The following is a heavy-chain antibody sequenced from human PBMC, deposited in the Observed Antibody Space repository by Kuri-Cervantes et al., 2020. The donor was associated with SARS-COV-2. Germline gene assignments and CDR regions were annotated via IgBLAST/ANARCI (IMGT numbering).Heavy chain of an antibody. D-gene: IGHD5-12*01. CDR2: IKQDGSEK. CDR3: ARGGYDSSVEEFDY. CDR1: GFTFSSYW. Sequence: GESLKISCAASGFTFSSYWMSWVRQAPGKGLEWVANIKQDGSEKYYVDSVKGRFTISRDNAKNSLYLQMNSLRAEDTAVYYCARGGYDSSVEEFDYWGQGTLVTVSS. J-gene: IGHJ4*02. V-gene: IGHV3-7*03.